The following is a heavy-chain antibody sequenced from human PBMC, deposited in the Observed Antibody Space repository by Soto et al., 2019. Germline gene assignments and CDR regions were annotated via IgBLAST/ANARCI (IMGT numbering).Heavy chain of an antibody. J-gene: IGHJ5*02. D-gene: IGHD2-8*01. CDR3: ARSASESAYAKVDP. Sequence: GASVKVSCRASGGTFSSYAISWVRQAPGQGLEWMGGIIPIFGTANYAQKFQGRVTITADESTSTAYMELSGLRSEDTAVYYCARSASESAYAKVDPLGQGTLVT. CDR1: GGTFSSYA. V-gene: IGHV1-69*13. CDR2: IIPIFGTA.